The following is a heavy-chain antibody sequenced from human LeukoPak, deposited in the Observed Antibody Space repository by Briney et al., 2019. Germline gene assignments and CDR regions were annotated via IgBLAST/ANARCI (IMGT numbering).Heavy chain of an antibody. J-gene: IGHJ4*02. CDR1: GFTIHDHA. V-gene: IGHV3-9*01. CDR3: ARLDPGDYFDY. CDR2: IDWNSGRI. D-gene: IGHD3/OR15-3a*01. Sequence: GGSLRLSCVGSGFTIHDHAMHWVRQAPGKGLEWVSGIDWNSGRIGYADSVKGRFTISKDNAKNSLYLQMNSLRAEDTAVYYCARLDPGDYFDYWGQGTLVTVSS.